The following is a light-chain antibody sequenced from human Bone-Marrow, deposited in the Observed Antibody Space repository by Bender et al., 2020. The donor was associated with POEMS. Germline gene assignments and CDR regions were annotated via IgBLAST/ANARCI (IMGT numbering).Light chain of an antibody. Sequence: QSVLTQPPSASGSPGQAVTISCTGTSSDVGSYNYVSWYQQYPDKAPKLLIYEVNKRPSGVPDRFSGSKSGTSASLAISGLQSEDEADYYCAAWEDSLNGWVFGGGTKLTVL. CDR1: SSDVGSYNY. CDR3: AAWEDSLNGWV. J-gene: IGLJ3*02. CDR2: EVN. V-gene: IGLV2-8*01.